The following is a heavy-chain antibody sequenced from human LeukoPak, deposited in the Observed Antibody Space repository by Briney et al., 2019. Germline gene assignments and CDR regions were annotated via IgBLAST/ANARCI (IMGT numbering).Heavy chain of an antibody. Sequence: GGSLRLSCAASGFTFSSYSINWVRQAPGKGLEWVSSISSSGTYMYYADSVRGRFTISRDNAENSLYLRMNSLRAEDTAVYYCARDRGFNYALYAFDIWGQGTVVTVSS. J-gene: IGHJ3*02. CDR3: ARDRGFNYALYAFDI. CDR2: ISSSGTYM. V-gene: IGHV3-21*01. CDR1: GFTFSSYS. D-gene: IGHD5-18*01.